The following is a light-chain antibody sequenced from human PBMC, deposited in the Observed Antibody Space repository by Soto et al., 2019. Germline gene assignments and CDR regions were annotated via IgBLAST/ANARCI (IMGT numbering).Light chain of an antibody. CDR2: GAS. J-gene: IGKJ1*01. V-gene: IGKV3-20*01. CDR1: QSVSSSY. CDR3: QQYGSSPLT. Sequence: EIVLTQSPGTLSLSQGERATLSCRASQSVSSSYLAWYQQKPGQAPRLLIYGASSRATGIPDRFSGSGSGTDFTLFICSLEPEDFAVYYCQQYGSSPLTFGQGTKV.